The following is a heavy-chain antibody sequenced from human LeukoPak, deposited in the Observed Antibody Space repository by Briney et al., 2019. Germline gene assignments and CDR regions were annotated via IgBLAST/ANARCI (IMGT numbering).Heavy chain of an antibody. CDR1: GFTFSNYW. J-gene: IGHJ3*02. CDR3: ASSYFDNSLHAYDI. V-gene: IGHV3-7*01. CDR2: IKQDGSEL. Sequence: GGSLRLSCAASGFTFSNYWMSWVRQAPGKGLEWVANIKQDGSELYYVDSVRGRFTISRGNTKNSLFLHMSSLRAEDTAVYFCASSYFDNSLHAYDIWGQGTMVTVSS. D-gene: IGHD3-22*01.